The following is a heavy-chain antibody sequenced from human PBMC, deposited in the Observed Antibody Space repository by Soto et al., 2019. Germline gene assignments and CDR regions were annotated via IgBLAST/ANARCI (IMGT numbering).Heavy chain of an antibody. CDR1: GGSISSGGYY. J-gene: IGHJ6*02. Sequence: QVQLQESGPGLVKPSQTLSLTCTVSGGSISSGGYYWSWIRQHPGKGLEWIGYIYYSGSTYYNPSLKSRVTISVDTSKNQFSLKLSSVTAADTAVYYCARDVTISYYYDSTRGGMDVWGQGTTVTVSS. D-gene: IGHD3-22*01. CDR3: ARDVTISYYYDSTRGGMDV. V-gene: IGHV4-31*03. CDR2: IYYSGST.